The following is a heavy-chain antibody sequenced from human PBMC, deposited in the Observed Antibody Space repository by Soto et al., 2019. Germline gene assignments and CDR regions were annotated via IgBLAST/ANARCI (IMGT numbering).Heavy chain of an antibody. J-gene: IGHJ4*02. CDR3: AGDPFYYASGF. D-gene: IGHD3-10*01. V-gene: IGHV3-11*01. CDR2: ISGGGTTM. Sequence: QVQLVESGGGLVEPGGSLRLSCAASGFRFSDHYMTWIRQAPGKGLEWVSKISGGGTTMYYADSVKGRFTVSRDNAKNSLYLQMNSLRAEDTAVYYCAGDPFYYASGFGGRGTLVTVSS. CDR1: GFRFSDHY.